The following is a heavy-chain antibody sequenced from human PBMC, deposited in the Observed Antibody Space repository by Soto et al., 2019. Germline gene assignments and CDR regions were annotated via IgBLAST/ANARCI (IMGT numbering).Heavy chain of an antibody. Sequence: SETLSLTCTVSGGSISSYYWSWIRQPPGKGLEWIGYIYYSGSTNYNPSLKSRVTISVDTSKNQFSLKLSSVTAADTAVYYCARGEYSSSSGGFDPWGQGTLVTVSS. D-gene: IGHD6-6*01. CDR1: GGSISSYY. CDR2: IYYSGST. J-gene: IGHJ5*02. V-gene: IGHV4-59*01. CDR3: ARGEYSSSSGGFDP.